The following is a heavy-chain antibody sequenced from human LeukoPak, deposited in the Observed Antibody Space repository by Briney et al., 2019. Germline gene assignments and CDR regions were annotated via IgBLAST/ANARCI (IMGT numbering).Heavy chain of an antibody. CDR3: ARHGRSWGFYTWFDP. Sequence: SETLSLTCTVSGGSISDYYWSWIRQPPGKGLEWIGYIYYSGSTNYNPSLKSRVTISVDTSKNQFSLKLSSVTAADTAVYYCARHGRSWGFYTWFDPWGQGTLVTVSS. D-gene: IGHD3-10*01. CDR2: IYYSGST. J-gene: IGHJ5*02. CDR1: GGSISDYY. V-gene: IGHV4-59*08.